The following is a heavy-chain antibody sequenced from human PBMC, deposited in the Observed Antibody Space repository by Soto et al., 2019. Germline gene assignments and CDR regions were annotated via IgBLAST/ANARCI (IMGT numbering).Heavy chain of an antibody. CDR1: GFTFSSYA. V-gene: IGHV3-23*01. D-gene: IGHD5-12*01. Sequence: GGSLRLSCAASGFTFSSYAMSWVRQAPGKGLEWVSAISGSGGSTYYADSVKGRFTISRDNSKNTLYLQMNSLRAEDTAVYYCAKDPRGYSGCDLGGGNWFDPWGQGTLVTVSS. CDR3: AKDPRGYSGCDLGGGNWFDP. CDR2: ISGSGGST. J-gene: IGHJ5*02.